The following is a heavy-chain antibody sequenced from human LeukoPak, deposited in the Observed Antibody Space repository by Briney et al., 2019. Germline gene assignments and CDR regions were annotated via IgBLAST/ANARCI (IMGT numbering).Heavy chain of an antibody. D-gene: IGHD3-22*01. CDR1: GGSISSGSYY. CDR3: ARDLGFYYDSSGYYHHDAFDI. V-gene: IGHV4-61*02. CDR2: IYTSGST. Sequence: SQTLSLTCTVSGGSISSGSYYWSWLRQPAGKGLERIGRIYTSGSTNYNPSLKSRVTISVDTSKNQFSLKLSSVTAADTAVYYCARDLGFYYDSSGYYHHDAFDIWGQGTMVTVSS. J-gene: IGHJ3*02.